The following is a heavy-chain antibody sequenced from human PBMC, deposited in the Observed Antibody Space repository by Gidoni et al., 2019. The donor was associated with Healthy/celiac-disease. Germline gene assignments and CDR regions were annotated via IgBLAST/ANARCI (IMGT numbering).Heavy chain of an antibody. CDR2: INHSGST. D-gene: IGHD4-17*01. CDR1: GGTFSGYY. Sequence: QVQLQQWGAGLLKPSETLSLTCAVYGGTFSGYYCSWIRQPPGKGLEWIGKINHSGSTNYNPSLKSRVTISLDTSKNQFSLKLSSVTAADTAVYYCAMRLRWYPKYFQHWGQGTLVTVSS. V-gene: IGHV4-34*08. J-gene: IGHJ1*01. CDR3: AMRLRWYPKYFQH.